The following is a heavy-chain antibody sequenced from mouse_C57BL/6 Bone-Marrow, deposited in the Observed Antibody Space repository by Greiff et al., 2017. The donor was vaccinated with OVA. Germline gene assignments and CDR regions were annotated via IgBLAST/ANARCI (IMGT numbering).Heavy chain of an antibody. J-gene: IGHJ4*01. CDR1: GFSLTSYG. Sequence: VQLQQSGPGLVQPSQSLSITCTVSGFSLTSYGVHWVRQSPGKGLEWLGVIWRGGSTDYNAAFMSRLSITKDNSKSQVFFKMNSLQADDTAIYYCAKNPPHYGSSYVGDAMDFWGQGTSVTVSS. CDR2: IWRGGST. V-gene: IGHV2-5*01. D-gene: IGHD1-1*01. CDR3: AKNPPHYGSSYVGDAMDF.